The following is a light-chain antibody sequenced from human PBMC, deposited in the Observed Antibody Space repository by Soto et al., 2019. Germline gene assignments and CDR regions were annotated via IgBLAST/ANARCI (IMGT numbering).Light chain of an antibody. CDR2: CAF. CDR1: ESVLYRSNNKNY. CDR3: QQCFRTPLT. J-gene: IGKJ4*01. V-gene: IGKV4-1*01. Sequence: DIVMTQSPNSLAVSLGERATINCKSSESVLYRSNNKNYLSWYQQQPGQPPKLLIYCAFTRASGVPDRFSGSGSGKDFTLTITNVQAEDGAVYFCQQCFRTPLTFGGGTKVEIK.